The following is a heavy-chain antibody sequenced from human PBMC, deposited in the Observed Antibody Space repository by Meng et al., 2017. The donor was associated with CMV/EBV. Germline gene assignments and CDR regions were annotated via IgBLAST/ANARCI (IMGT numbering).Heavy chain of an antibody. V-gene: IGHV3-9*01. CDR2: ISWNSGSI. CDR3: AKDRGYSYGSQEVGAYYYYGMDV. Sequence: SLKISCAASGFTFDDYAMHWVRQAPGKGLEWVSGISWNSGSIGYADSVKGRFTISRDNAKNSLYLQMNNLRAEDTALYYCAKDRGYSYGSQEVGAYYYYGMDVWGQGTTVTVSS. D-gene: IGHD5-18*01. J-gene: IGHJ6*02. CDR1: GFTFDDYA.